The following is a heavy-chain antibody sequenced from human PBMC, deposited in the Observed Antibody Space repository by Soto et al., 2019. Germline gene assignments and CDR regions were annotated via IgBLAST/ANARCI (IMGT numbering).Heavy chain of an antibody. J-gene: IGHJ1*01. CDR1: GFTFSSYW. Sequence: GGSLRLSCAASGFTFSSYWMSWVRQAPGKGLEWVANIKQDGSEKYYVDSVKGRFTISRDNAKNSLYLQMNSLRAEDTAVYYCASEHSRYYYDSSGYQHWGQGTLVTVSS. CDR2: IKQDGSEK. CDR3: ASEHSRYYYDSSGYQH. D-gene: IGHD3-22*01. V-gene: IGHV3-7*01.